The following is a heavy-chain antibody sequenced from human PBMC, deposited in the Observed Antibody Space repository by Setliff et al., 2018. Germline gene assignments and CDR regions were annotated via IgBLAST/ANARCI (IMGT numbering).Heavy chain of an antibody. D-gene: IGHD3-9*01. CDR2: ISSSSSYI. J-gene: IGHJ4*02. CDR3: ARISGNDDILTGYSVGYYFDY. V-gene: IGHV3-21*01. Sequence: GGSLSLSCAASGFTFSSYSMNWVRQAPGKGLEWVSSISSSSSYIYYADSVKGRFTISRDNAKNSLYLQMSSLRAEDTAVYYCARISGNDDILTGYSVGYYFDYWGQGTLVTVS. CDR1: GFTFSSYS.